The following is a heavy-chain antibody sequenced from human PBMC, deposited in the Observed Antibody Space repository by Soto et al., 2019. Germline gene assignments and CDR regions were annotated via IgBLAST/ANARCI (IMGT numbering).Heavy chain of an antibody. CDR1: YGSIVGGGYY. CDR3: ASMGYHYGSGSYPLDY. CDR2: MYNSGST. V-gene: IGHV4-61*08. D-gene: IGHD3-10*01. J-gene: IGHJ4*02. Sequence: LVTHPVTYTVAYGSIVGGGYYRSLNHQHPGKGLEWIGFMYNSGSTHYNPSLKSRVTISLDTSKNQFSLNLRSVTAADTAVYYCASMGYHYGSGSYPLDYWGQGPLVSV.